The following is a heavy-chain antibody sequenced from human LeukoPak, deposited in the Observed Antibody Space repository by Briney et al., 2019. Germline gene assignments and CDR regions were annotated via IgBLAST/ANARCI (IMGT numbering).Heavy chain of an antibody. CDR1: GYSISSGYY. D-gene: IGHD1-26*01. CDR3: TRLKWGDWFDP. V-gene: IGHV4-38-2*01. CDR2: MYHTGTT. J-gene: IGHJ5*02. Sequence: KPSETLSLTCGVSGYSISSGYYWGWIRQPPGKGLEWIASMYHTGTTYYNPSLKSRVTISVDTSKNQFSLGLTSATAADTAVYYCTRLKWGDWFDPWGQGTLVTVSS.